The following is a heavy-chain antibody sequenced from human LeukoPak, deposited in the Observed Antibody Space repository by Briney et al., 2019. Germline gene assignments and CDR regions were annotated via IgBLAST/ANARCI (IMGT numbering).Heavy chain of an antibody. CDR3: AKGGSIVVVPAAQVFDY. Sequence: GGSLRLSCAASGFTFNNAWMSWVRQAPGKGLEWVGPIKSAAHGGTTDYAAPVKGRFTISRDNSKNTLYLQMNSLRAEDTAVYYCAKGGSIVVVPAAQVFDYWGQGTLVTVSS. V-gene: IGHV3-15*01. CDR1: GFTFNNAW. D-gene: IGHD2-2*01. J-gene: IGHJ4*02. CDR2: IKSAAHGGTT.